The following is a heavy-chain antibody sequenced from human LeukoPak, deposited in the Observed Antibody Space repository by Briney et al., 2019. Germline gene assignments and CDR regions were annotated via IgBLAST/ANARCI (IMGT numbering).Heavy chain of an antibody. CDR1: GFTFSSYA. CDR2: ISYDGSNK. V-gene: IGHV3-30*04. D-gene: IGHD3-22*01. Sequence: GGSLRLSCAASGFTFSSYAMHWVRQAPGKGLEWVAVISYDGSNKYYADSVKGRFTISRDNSKNTLYLQMNSLRAEDTAVYYCARDSSGDHYFDYWGQGTLVTVSS. J-gene: IGHJ4*02. CDR3: ARDSSGDHYFDY.